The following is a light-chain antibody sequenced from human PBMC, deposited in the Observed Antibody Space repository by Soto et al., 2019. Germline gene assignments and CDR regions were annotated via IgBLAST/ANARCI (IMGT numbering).Light chain of an antibody. V-gene: IGLV2-14*01. J-gene: IGLJ3*02. CDR1: SSDIGTYNS. Sequence: QSALTQPASVSGSPGQSITISCTGSSSDIGTYNSVSWYQQRAGEVPKLMIYDVKNRPSGISDRFSGSKSGNTASLTISGLQAEDEADYYCSSYTTSSTVVFGGGTKLTVL. CDR2: DVK. CDR3: SSYTTSSTVV.